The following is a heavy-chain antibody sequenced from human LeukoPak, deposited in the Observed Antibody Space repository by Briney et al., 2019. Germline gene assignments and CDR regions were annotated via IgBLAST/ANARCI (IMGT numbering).Heavy chain of an antibody. CDR2: IYDSGST. CDR1: GASFSSSGYS. CDR3: ARENYYDSSGFSPWGAFDY. Sequence: PSETLSLTCIVSGASFSSSGYSWGWIRQPPGKGLEWIGNIYDSGSTYYNPSLKSRVIISVDTSKNQFSLKLSSVTAADTAVYYCARENYYDSSGFSPWGAFDYWGQGTLVTVSS. D-gene: IGHD3-22*01. V-gene: IGHV4-39*07. J-gene: IGHJ4*02.